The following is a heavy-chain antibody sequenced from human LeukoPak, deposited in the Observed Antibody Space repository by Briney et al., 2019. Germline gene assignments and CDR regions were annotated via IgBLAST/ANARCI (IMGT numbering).Heavy chain of an antibody. J-gene: IGHJ4*02. Sequence: GGSLRLSCAASGITFSDHYMSWIRQAPGKGLEWVAHISSSGSTIEYADSVKGRFAISRDNAKNSLYLRMTSLSVEDTAVYYCAREVRYTSSWYVYYYFDYWGQGTLVTVSS. D-gene: IGHD6-13*01. CDR2: ISSSGSTI. V-gene: IGHV3-11*01. CDR3: AREVRYTSSWYVYYYFDY. CDR1: GITFSDHY.